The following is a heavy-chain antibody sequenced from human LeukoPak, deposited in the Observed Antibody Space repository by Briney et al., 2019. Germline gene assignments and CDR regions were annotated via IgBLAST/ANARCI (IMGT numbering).Heavy chain of an antibody. CDR2: ISGSGGST. J-gene: IGHJ4*02. V-gene: IGHV3-23*01. CDR1: GFTFSSYA. D-gene: IGHD4-17*01. CDR3: AKDEDYGDYSGDY. Sequence: GGSLRLSCAASGFTFSSYAMSWVRQAPGKGLEWVSAISGSGGSTYYADSVKGRFTISRDNSENTLYLQMNSLRAEDTAVYYCAKDEDYGDYSGDYWGQGTLVTVSS.